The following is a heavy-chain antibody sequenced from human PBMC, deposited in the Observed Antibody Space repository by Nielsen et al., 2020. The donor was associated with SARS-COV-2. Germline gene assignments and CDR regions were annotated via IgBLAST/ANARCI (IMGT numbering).Heavy chain of an antibody. CDR1: GYTFTGYY. Sequence: ASVKVSCKASGYTFTGYYMHWVRQAPGQGLEWMGRINPNSGGTNYAQKFQGRVTMTRDTSINTAYMELSRLRSDDTAVYYCARDALPYYYDSSGYRGYWGQGTLVTVSS. J-gene: IGHJ4*02. D-gene: IGHD3-22*01. CDR2: INPNSGGT. CDR3: ARDALPYYYDSSGYRGY. V-gene: IGHV1-2*06.